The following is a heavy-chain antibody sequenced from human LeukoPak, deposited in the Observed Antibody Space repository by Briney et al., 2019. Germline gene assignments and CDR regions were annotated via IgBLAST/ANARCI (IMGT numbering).Heavy chain of an antibody. V-gene: IGHV4-30-4*08. CDR2: IYYSGST. J-gene: IGHJ4*02. CDR3: ARDGDYGLDY. CDR1: GGSISSSSYY. D-gene: IGHD4-17*01. Sequence: SETLSLTCTVSGGSISSSSYYWGWIRQPPGKGLEWIGYIYYSGSTYYNPSLKSRVTISVDTSKNQFSLKLSSVTAADTAVYYCARDGDYGLDYWGQGTLVTVSS.